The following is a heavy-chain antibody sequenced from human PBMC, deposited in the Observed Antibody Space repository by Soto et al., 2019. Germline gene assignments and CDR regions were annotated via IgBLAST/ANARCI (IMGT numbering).Heavy chain of an antibody. J-gene: IGHJ4*02. CDR3: ASRYYDSSGYYDFDY. Sequence: GASVKVSCKASGYTFTGYYMHWVRQAPGQGLEWMGWINPNSGGTNYAQKFQGRVTMTTDTSTSTAYMELRSLRSDDTAVYYCASRYYDSSGYYDFDYWGQGTLVTVSS. CDR1: GYTFTGYY. CDR2: INPNSGGT. V-gene: IGHV1-2*02. D-gene: IGHD3-22*01.